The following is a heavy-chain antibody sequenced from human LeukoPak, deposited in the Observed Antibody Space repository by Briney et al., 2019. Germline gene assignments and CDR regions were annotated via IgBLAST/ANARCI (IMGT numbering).Heavy chain of an antibody. D-gene: IGHD6-13*01. CDR3: ARVEAAANHILNYYYGMDV. Sequence: ASVKISCKASGYTFINYAMNWVRQAPGQGLEWMGWINTNTGNPTYAQGFTGRFVFSLDTSVGTACLQISSLEAEDTAIYYCARVEAAANHILNYYYGMDVWGQGTTVTVSS. J-gene: IGHJ6*02. CDR1: GYTFINYA. V-gene: IGHV7-4-1*02. CDR2: INTNTGNP.